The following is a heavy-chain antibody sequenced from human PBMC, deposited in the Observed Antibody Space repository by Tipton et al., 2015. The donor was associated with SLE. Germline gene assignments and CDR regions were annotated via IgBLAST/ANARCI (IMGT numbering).Heavy chain of an antibody. J-gene: IGHJ3*02. V-gene: IGHV3-23*01. Sequence: SLRLSCAASGFTFNNYWMTWVRQAPGKGLEWVSGISGSGGSTYYAESVKGRFTISRDNSKNTLYLQMNSLRAEDTAVYYCAREEPLQRWPHGAFDIWGQGTMVTVSS. CDR3: AREEPLQRWPHGAFDI. CDR1: GFTFNNYW. CDR2: ISGSGGST. D-gene: IGHD6-19*01.